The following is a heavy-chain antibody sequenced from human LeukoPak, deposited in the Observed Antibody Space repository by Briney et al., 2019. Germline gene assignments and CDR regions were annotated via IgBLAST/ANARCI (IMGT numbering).Heavy chain of an antibody. CDR2: IYPGDSDT. J-gene: IGHJ4*02. Sequence: GESLKISCKGSGYSFTSYWVAWVRQMPGKGLEWMGIIYPGDSDTRYSPSFQGQVTISADKAISTAYLQWSSLKASDTAMYYCARQASGYDLTLLYYFDYWGQGTLVTVSS. D-gene: IGHD5-12*01. CDR3: ARQASGYDLTLLYYFDY. CDR1: GYSFTSYW. V-gene: IGHV5-51*01.